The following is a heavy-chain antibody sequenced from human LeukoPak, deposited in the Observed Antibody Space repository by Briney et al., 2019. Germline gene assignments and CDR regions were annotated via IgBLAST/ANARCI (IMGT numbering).Heavy chain of an antibody. CDR1: GFTFKDYA. V-gene: IGHV3-43*02. CDR2: ISGDGKTT. D-gene: IGHD3-16*01. J-gene: IGHJ4*02. Sequence: RSGGSLRLSCTASGFTFKDYAMDWVRQAPGKGLEWISVISGDGKTTKPAASVEGRFTISRDNSRNSVFLQLNSLRTDDSALYYCAKALRWGEGDSSIYRPLDFWGQGTLVTVSS. CDR3: AKALRWGEGDSSIYRPLDF.